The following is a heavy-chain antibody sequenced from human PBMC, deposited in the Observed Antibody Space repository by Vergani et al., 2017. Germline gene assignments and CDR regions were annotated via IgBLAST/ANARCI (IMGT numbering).Heavy chain of an antibody. CDR2: INHSGST. V-gene: IGHV4-34*01. J-gene: IGHJ3*02. CDR3: ARGRESPYYDFWSGYSTTDAFDI. D-gene: IGHD3-3*01. CDR1: GFTFSDYY. Sequence: QVQLVESGGGLVKPGGSLRLSCAASGFTFSDYYMSWIRQAPGKGLEWIGEINHSGSTNYNPSLKSRVTISVDTSQNQFSLKLSSVTAADTAVYYCARGRESPYYDFWSGYSTTDAFDIWGQGTMVTVSS.